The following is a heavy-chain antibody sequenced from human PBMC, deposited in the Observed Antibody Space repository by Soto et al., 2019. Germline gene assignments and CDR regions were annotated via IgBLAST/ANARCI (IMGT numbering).Heavy chain of an antibody. Sequence: EVQLLESGGDVVQPGGSLRLSCVASGFTFNKYAMGWVRQSPGRGLEWVSEISVSGSSTYYADSVKGRFTISRDNSQNTLYLQLHSLRAEDTAVYYCAKDAHYGPAFYYDYWGQGTLVTVSS. D-gene: IGHD3-10*01. CDR2: ISVSGSST. CDR1: GFTFNKYA. CDR3: AKDAHYGPAFYYDY. J-gene: IGHJ4*02. V-gene: IGHV3-23*01.